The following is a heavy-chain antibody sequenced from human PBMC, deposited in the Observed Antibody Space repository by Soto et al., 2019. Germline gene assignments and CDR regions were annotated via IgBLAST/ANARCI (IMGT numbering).Heavy chain of an antibody. CDR2: MYWNGDK. V-gene: IGHV2-5*01. CDR1: GFSLTTGGVG. Sequence: QITLKASGPTLVKPTQTLTLTCSFSGFSLTTGGVGVVWIRQPPGKALEWLAIMYWNGDKRYSPSLRSRLTITEDTSTNQVVLTMNNMDPVDTATYYCGHRSSSFDFSGNDFWGQGTLVTVSS. CDR3: GHRSSSFDFSGNDF. D-gene: IGHD3-3*01. J-gene: IGHJ4*02.